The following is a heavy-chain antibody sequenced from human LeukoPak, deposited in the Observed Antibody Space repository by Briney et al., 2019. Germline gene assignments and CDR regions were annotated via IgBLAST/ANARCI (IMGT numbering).Heavy chain of an antibody. J-gene: IGHJ3*02. CDR1: GYTFTDYY. CDR3: ARRAREYSHHAFDI. V-gene: IGHV1-2*02. CDR2: INPNSRGT. D-gene: IGHD5-18*01. Sequence: ASVKVSCKASGYTFTDYYMHWVRQAPGQGLEWMGWINPNSRGTDSAQKFQDRFSMTRDTSISTAYMELSRLRSDDTAVYYCARRAREYSHHAFDIWGQGTMVTVSS.